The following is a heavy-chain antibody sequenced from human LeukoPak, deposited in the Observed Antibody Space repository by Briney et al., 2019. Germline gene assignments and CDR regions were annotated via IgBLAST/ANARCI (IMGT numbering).Heavy chain of an antibody. V-gene: IGHV3-21*01. D-gene: IGHD5-18*01. CDR3: ARADWDTAMIDY. Sequence: GGTLRLSCAASGFTFSSYSMNWVRQAPGKGLEWVSSISSSSSYIYYADSVKGRFTISRDNAKNSLYLQMNSLRAEDTAVYYCARADWDTAMIDYWGQGTLVTVSS. J-gene: IGHJ4*02. CDR2: ISSSSSYI. CDR1: GFTFSSYS.